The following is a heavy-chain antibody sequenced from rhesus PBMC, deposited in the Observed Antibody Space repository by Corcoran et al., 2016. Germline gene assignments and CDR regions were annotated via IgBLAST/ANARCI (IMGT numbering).Heavy chain of an antibody. D-gene: IGHD6S26*01. CDR3: ASRSSGWSNSLDV. V-gene: IGHV4-173*01. CDR1: GCSISCNY. J-gene: IGHJ5-2*02. CDR2: ITGSGGST. Sequence: QLQLQESGPGLVKPSATLSLTCAVSGCSISCNYWRWIRQPPGQGLEWIGRITGSGGSTDDNPARKSRVNISTDTSKNQFTLKLSSVTAADTAGYYCASRSSGWSNSLDVWGRGVLVTVSS.